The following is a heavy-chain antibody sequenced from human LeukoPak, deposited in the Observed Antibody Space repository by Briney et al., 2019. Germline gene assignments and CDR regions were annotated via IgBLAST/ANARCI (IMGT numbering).Heavy chain of an antibody. V-gene: IGHV1-2*02. CDR1: GYTFTGYY. CDR3: ARVYYDILTGYYEVTQKQDYGMDV. J-gene: IGHJ6*02. D-gene: IGHD3-9*01. Sequence: GASVKVSCKASGYTFTGYYMHWVRQAPGQGLEWMGWINPNSGGTNYAQKFQGRVTMTRDTSISTAYMELSRLRSDDTAVCYCARVYYDILTGYYEVTQKQDYGMDVWGQGTTVTVSS. CDR2: INPNSGGT.